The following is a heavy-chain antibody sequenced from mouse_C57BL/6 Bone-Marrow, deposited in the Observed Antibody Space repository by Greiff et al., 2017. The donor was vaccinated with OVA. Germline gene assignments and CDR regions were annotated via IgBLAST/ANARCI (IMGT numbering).Heavy chain of an antibody. D-gene: IGHD2-4*01. CDR3: AIGGGDYYDLAWFAY. J-gene: IGHJ3*01. CDR1: GYTFTSYW. V-gene: IGHV1-64*01. CDR2: INPNSGST. Sequence: QVQLQQPGAELVKPGASVKLSCKASGYTFTSYWMHWVKQRPGQGLEWIGMINPNSGSTNYNEKFKSKATLTVDKSSSTAYMQLSSLTSDDSAVYYCAIGGGDYYDLAWFAYWGQGTLVTVSA.